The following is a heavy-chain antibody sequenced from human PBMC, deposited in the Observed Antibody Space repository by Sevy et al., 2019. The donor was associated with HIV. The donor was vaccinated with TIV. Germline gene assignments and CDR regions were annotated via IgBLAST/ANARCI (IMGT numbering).Heavy chain of an antibody. J-gene: IGHJ4*02. CDR3: ARGHIFSYYDFWSGYSYFDY. V-gene: IGHV4-59*01. D-gene: IGHD3-3*01. CDR1: GGSISSYY. CDR2: IYYSGST. Sequence: SETLSLTCTVSGGSISSYYWSWIRQPPGKGLEWIGYIYYSGSTNYNPSLKSRVTISVDTSKNQFSLKLSVVTAADTAVYYCARGHIFSYYDFWSGYSYFDYWGQGTLVTVS.